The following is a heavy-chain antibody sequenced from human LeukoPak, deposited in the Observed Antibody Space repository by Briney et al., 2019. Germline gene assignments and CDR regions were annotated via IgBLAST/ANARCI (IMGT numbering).Heavy chain of an antibody. CDR1: GYTFAAYY. CDR2: IRPNSGVT. CDR3: ATWGLYFDI. V-gene: IGHV1-2*02. Sequence: GASVKVSCKASGYTFAAYYMYWVRQAPGQGLEWMGWIRPNSGVTNYTQKLQGRVTMTRDTSINTAYMELSSLTSDDTAVYFCATWGLYFDIWGQGTMVTVAS. J-gene: IGHJ3*02. D-gene: IGHD3-16*01.